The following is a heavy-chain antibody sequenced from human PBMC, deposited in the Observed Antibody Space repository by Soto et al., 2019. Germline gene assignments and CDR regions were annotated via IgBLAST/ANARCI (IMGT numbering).Heavy chain of an antibody. V-gene: IGHV1-2*04. CDR1: GYTFTSYY. CDR2: INPNSGGT. J-gene: IGHJ6*02. Sequence: GASVKVSCKASGYTFTSYYMHWVRQAPGQGLEWMGWINPNSGGTNYAQKFQGWVTMTRDTSISTAYMELSRLRSDDTAVYYCARTEGIAVAGTPGYYYYGMDVWGQGTTVTVSS. CDR3: ARTEGIAVAGTPGYYYYGMDV. D-gene: IGHD6-19*01.